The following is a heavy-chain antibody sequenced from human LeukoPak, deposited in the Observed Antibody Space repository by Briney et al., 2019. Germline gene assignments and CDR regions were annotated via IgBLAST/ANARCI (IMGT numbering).Heavy chain of an antibody. V-gene: IGHV3-15*01. CDR1: GFTFSEAW. J-gene: IGHJ4*02. D-gene: IGHD3-16*02. CDR2: IKSKTNGGTT. CDR3: AKETFGGVIAEFDY. Sequence: GGSLRLSCAASGFTFSEAWMNWVRQTPEKGLEWVGLIKSKTNGGTTGYAAPVKGRFIISRDDSRNTVYLQMNSLRAEDTAVYYCAKETFGGVIAEFDYWGQGTLVTVSS.